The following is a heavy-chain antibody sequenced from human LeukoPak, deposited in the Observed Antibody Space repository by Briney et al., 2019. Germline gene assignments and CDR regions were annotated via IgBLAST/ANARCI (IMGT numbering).Heavy chain of an antibody. CDR3: ERDRGSGILHYYYGMAV. J-gene: IGHJ6*01. Sequence: ASVKVSCKASGYTFTIYGISWVRQAPGQGVEWRGWISAYNGNTNYAQKLQGRVTMTTDTSTSTAYMELSSLRSDDTAVYYCERDRGSGILHYYYGMAVWGQGTTVTVSS. CDR2: ISAYNGNT. D-gene: IGHD6-13*01. V-gene: IGHV1-18*01. CDR1: GYTFTIYG.